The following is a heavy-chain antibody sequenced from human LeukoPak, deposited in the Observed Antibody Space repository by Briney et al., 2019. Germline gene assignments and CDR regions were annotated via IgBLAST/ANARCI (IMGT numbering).Heavy chain of an antibody. D-gene: IGHD2-15*01. CDR2: MNPNSGNT. J-gene: IGHJ3*02. CDR1: GYTFTSYD. Sequence: ASVKVSCKASGYTFTSYDINWVRQATGQGLEWMGWMNPNSGNTGYAQKFLGRVTMTRNTSISTAYMELSSLRSEDTAVYYCATDCSGGSCYSGVNAFDIWGQGTMVTVSS. V-gene: IGHV1-8*01. CDR3: ATDCSGGSCYSGVNAFDI.